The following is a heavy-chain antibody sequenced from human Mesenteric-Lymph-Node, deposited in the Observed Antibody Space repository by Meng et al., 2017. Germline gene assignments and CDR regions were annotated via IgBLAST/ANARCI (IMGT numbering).Heavy chain of an antibody. CDR2: IIPISGTA. Sequence: QGLVVQAGAEVKKPGSSVKGSCKASGDTFSNYPMSWVRQAPGQGLEWMGGIIPISGTAKYAQKFQGRLTITADKSTGTAYMELSSLRSEDTAVYFCARVEVGITSGDYWGQGTLVTVSS. V-gene: IGHV1-69*06. D-gene: IGHD1-26*01. CDR3: ARVEVGITSGDY. CDR1: GDTFSNYP. J-gene: IGHJ4*02.